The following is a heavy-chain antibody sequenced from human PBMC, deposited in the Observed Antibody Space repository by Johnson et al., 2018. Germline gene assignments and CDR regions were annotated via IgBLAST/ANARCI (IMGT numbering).Heavy chain of an antibody. CDR2: ISSTTTYI. CDR1: GFTFSSYT. J-gene: IGHJ3*02. Sequence: VQLVESGGGLVKPGGSLRLSCVVSGFTFSSYTMNWVRQAPGKGLEWVSSISSTTTYIYYAAYVKGRFTISRANAKDSLSLQMNSLRAEDTAVYYCARDDGGRGAMVRTDTFDIWGQGTMVTVSS. D-gene: IGHD3-10*01. CDR3: ARDDGGRGAMVRTDTFDI. V-gene: IGHV3-21*01.